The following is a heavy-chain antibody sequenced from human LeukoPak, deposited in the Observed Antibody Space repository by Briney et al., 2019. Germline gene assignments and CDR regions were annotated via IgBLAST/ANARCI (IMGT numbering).Heavy chain of an antibody. Sequence: GGSLRLSCAASGFTFSSYSMNWVRQAPGKGLEWVSSISSSSSYIYYADLVKGRFTISRDNAKNSLYLQMNSLRAEDTAVYYCATSRGSWPDYFDYWGQGTLVTVSS. CDR1: GFTFSSYS. CDR3: ATSRGSWPDYFDY. V-gene: IGHV3-21*01. J-gene: IGHJ4*02. CDR2: ISSSSSYI. D-gene: IGHD6-13*01.